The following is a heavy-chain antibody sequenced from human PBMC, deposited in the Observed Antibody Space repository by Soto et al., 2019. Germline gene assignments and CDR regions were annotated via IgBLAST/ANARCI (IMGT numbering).Heavy chain of an antibody. V-gene: IGHV4-30-4*01. Sequence: SETLSLTCTVSGGSISSGDYYWSWIRQPPGKGLEWIGYIYYSGSTYYNPSLKSRVTISVDTSKNQFSLKLSSVTAADTAVYYCARGLSDSGIDYWGQGTLVTVSS. D-gene: IGHD2-15*01. CDR2: IYYSGST. CDR1: GGSISSGDYY. J-gene: IGHJ4*02. CDR3: ARGLSDSGIDY.